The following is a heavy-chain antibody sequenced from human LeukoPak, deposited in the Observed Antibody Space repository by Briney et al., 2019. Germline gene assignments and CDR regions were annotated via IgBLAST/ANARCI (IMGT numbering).Heavy chain of an antibody. D-gene: IGHD3-3*01. CDR2: IIPIFGTA. CDR3: ARETRSVTIFGVVIIEYYVDY. V-gene: IGHV1-69*05. J-gene: IGHJ4*02. Sequence: SVKVSCKASGGTFSSYAISWLRQAPGQGLEWMGRIIPIFGTANYAQKFQGRVTITTDESTSTAYMELSSLRSEDTAVYYCARETRSVTIFGVVIIEYYVDYWGQGTLVTVSS. CDR1: GGTFSSYA.